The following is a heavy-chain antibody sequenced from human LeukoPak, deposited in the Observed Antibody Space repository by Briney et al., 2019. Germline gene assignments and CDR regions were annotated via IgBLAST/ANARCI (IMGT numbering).Heavy chain of an antibody. J-gene: IGHJ4*02. V-gene: IGHV1-2*02. CDR3: ARGEGAWGAKIGPGSFGEGPPEQGDLHEPSLHGGGEGGARTPRPFFLGGGGGGTWDSSLDY. Sequence: ASVNVSCKASGYTFTGYHLHWVRQAPGQGLEWMGWISGGSNYAQKFQGRVTMTRDTSISTAYMELGRLRSDDTAFYYCARGEGAWGAKIGPGSFGEGPPEQGDLHEPSLHGGGEGGARTPRPFFLGGGGGGTWDSSLDYWGQGTLVTVSS. D-gene: IGHD3-10*01. CDR2: ISGGS. CDR1: GYTFTGYH.